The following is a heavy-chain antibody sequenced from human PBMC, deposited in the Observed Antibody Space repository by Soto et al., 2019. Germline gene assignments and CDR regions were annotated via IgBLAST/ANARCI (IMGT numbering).Heavy chain of an antibody. CDR1: GFSLSTSGVG. J-gene: IGHJ4*02. D-gene: IGHD2-21*02. CDR3: ARRQTYCGGNCYSGFDY. CDR2: NYWDDDK. Sequence: QITLKESGPTLVKPTQTLTLTCTFSGFSLSTSGVGVGWIRQPPGKALEWLALNYWDDDKRYSPSLKSRLTITKDTSKNQVVLKMTNMDPVDTATYYCARRQTYCGGNCYSGFDYWGQGTLVTVSS. V-gene: IGHV2-5*02.